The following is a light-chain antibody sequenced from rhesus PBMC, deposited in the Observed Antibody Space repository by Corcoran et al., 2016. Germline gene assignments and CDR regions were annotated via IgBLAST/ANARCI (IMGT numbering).Light chain of an antibody. CDR2: AAS. CDR1: QNIYSN. Sequence: DIQMTQSPSALSASVGDRVTISCRASQNIYSNLAWYQQKPGKGPKLLIYAASSLQTGIPSRFCGSGSGTDFTLTISSLQPEDSAAYYCQHYYHSPYSFGQGTKVEIK. V-gene: IGKV1S8*01. CDR3: QHYYHSPYS. J-gene: IGKJ2*01.